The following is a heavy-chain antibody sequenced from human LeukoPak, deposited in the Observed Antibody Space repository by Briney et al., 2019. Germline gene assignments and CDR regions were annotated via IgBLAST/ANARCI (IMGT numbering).Heavy chain of an antibody. Sequence: GGSLRLSCAASGFTFSSYSMNWVRQAPGKGLEWVANIKQDGSEKYYVDSVKGRFTISRDSAKNSLYLQMNSLRAEDTAMYYCARGRHSSSWSPIDYWGQGTLVTVSS. CDR2: IKQDGSEK. CDR3: ARGRHSSSWSPIDY. CDR1: GFTFSSYS. V-gene: IGHV3-7*01. J-gene: IGHJ4*02. D-gene: IGHD6-13*01.